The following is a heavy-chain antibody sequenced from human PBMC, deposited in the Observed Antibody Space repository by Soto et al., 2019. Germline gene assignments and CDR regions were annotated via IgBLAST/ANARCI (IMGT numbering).Heavy chain of an antibody. CDR2: ISYDGSNK. Sequence: QVQLVESGGGVVQPGRSLRLSCAASGFTFSSYGMHWVRQAPGKGLEWVAVISYDGSNKYYADSVKSRFTISRDNSKNTLYLQMNSLRAEDTAVYYCARYEFDYWGQGTLVTVSS. CDR1: GFTFSSYG. J-gene: IGHJ4*02. D-gene: IGHD3-3*01. V-gene: IGHV3-30*03. CDR3: ARYEFDY.